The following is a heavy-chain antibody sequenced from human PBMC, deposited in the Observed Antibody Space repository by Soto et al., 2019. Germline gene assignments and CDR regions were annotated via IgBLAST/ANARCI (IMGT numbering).Heavy chain of an antibody. D-gene: IGHD2-8*01. CDR2: IKQDGSDK. CDR1: KFTCGDYR. J-gene: IGHJ4*02. V-gene: IGHV3-7*01. Sequence: GGSLSLYCADPKFTCGDYRMRWVRQAPGKGLEWVSNIKQDGSDKNYADPVKGRFIISRDNVDNSLYLQMNSLRAEDTAVYYCATLSYGQHKYFDNWGPGSVVTVS. CDR3: ATLSYGQHKYFDN.